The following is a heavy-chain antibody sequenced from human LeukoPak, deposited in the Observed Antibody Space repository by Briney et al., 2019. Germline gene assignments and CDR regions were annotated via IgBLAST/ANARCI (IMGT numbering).Heavy chain of an antibody. V-gene: IGHV3-23*01. CDR3: AKANWVSNADAVW. CDR1: GFSFSNYA. CDR2: NRGGGET. D-gene: IGHD1-1*01. J-gene: IGHJ4*02. Sequence: PGGSLRLSCAASGFSFSNYAMSWVRQAPGRGPEWVSSNRGGGETFYADYVKGRSTLSRDDSRNTVYLQLNNLRVEDTAIYYCAKANWVSNADAVWWGQGTQVTVSS.